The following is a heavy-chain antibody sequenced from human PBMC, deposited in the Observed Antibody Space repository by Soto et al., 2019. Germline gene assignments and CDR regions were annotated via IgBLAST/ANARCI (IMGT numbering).Heavy chain of an antibody. J-gene: IGHJ5*02. CDR2: IYHSGST. CDR1: GGSISSGGYS. CDR3: ARGSVDFWSGSQTGNWFDP. D-gene: IGHD3-3*01. Sequence: LSLTCAVSGGSISSGGYSWSWIRQPPGKGLEWIGYIYHSGSTYYNPSLKSRVTISVDRSKNQFSLKLSSVTAADTAVYYRARGSVDFWSGSQTGNWFDPWGQGTLVTVSS. V-gene: IGHV4-30-2*01.